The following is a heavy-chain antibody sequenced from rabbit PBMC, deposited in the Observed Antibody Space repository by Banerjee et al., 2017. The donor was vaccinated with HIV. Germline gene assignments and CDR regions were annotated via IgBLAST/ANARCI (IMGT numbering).Heavy chain of an antibody. CDR2: IYTGSSGRT. V-gene: IGHV1S45*01. CDR3: ARDVSNDDGGGYGGRLDL. J-gene: IGHJ3*01. Sequence: QEQLEESGGDLVKPEGSLTLTCTASGFSFSSNYWIYWVRQAPGKGLEWIACIYTGSSGRTYYASWASGRFTMSKTSSTTVTLQMTSLTAADTATYFCARDVSNDDGGGYGGRLDLWGPGTLVT. CDR1: GFSFSSNYW. D-gene: IGHD8-1*01.